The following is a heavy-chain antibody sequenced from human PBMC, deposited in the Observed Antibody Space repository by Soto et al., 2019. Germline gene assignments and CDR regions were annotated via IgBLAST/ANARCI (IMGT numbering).Heavy chain of an antibody. CDR3: AVPVPAATHYDYYAMDV. CDR2: ISGSGDTT. D-gene: IGHD2-2*01. Sequence: EVQLLESGGGLVQPGGSLRLSCVASSGFTFTYYSMSWVRQAPGKGLEWVAHISGSGDTTYYADYVKGRFNISSDNFKSTLYLQMNILRADDTAVYYCAVPVPAATHYDYYAMDVWGQGTTVTVSS. CDR1: GFTFTYYS. V-gene: IGHV3-23*01. J-gene: IGHJ6*02.